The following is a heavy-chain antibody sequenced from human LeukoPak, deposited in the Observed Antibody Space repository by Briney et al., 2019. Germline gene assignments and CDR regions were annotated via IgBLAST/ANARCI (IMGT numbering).Heavy chain of an antibody. J-gene: IGHJ4*02. CDR2: MWYGGSTK. CDR1: GFSLTSNG. D-gene: IGHD3-10*01. V-gene: IGHV3-33*01. CDR3: AGGQGDTSGSYYNYFDL. Sequence: PGKSLRLSCEASGFSLTSNGMHWVRQAPGKGLEWVAVMWYGGSTKYYSDSVKGRFTISRDNSKNTLYLQMNSLRAEDTAVYYCAGGQGDTSGSYYNYFDLWGQGTLVTVSS.